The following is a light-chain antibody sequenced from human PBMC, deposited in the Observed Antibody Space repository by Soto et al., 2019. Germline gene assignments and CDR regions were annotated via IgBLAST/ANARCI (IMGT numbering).Light chain of an antibody. CDR1: QSVSSS. Sequence: EIVVTQSPATLSVSPGERVTLSCRASQSVSSSLAWYQQRPGQAPRLLIYDTSTRAAGIAARFSGSGSGTEFTLTISSLQSEDFALYYCQQYNDSPLTFGPGTKVDVK. CDR2: DTS. J-gene: IGKJ3*01. CDR3: QQYNDSPLT. V-gene: IGKV3-15*01.